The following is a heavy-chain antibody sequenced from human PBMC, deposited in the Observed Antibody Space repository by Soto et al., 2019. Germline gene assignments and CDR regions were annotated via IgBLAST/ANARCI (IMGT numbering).Heavy chain of an antibody. J-gene: IGHJ2*01. D-gene: IGHD6-13*01. V-gene: IGHV1-3*01. CDR3: ARSGYSSGWYNWYFDF. Sequence: ASVKVCCKASGYTFTNYGIHWVRQAPGQRLEWMGWINAGNGNTQYSQKLQGRVTFNRDTSATTAYMELSSLRSEDTAVYYCARSGYSSGWYNWYFDFWSRGTLITVSS. CDR1: GYTFTNYG. CDR2: INAGNGNT.